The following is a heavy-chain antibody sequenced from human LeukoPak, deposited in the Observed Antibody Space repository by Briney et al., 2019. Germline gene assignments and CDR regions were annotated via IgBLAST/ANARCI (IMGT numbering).Heavy chain of an antibody. CDR1: GFSVSSYW. CDR3: AASGLGYYFDY. Sequence: GGSLRHSCAASGFSVSSYWMNWVRQAPGKGLEWVANIKRDGNEKFYVDSVKGRFTISRDNAKNSLYLQTNSLRAEDTAVYYCAASGLGYYFDYWGQGTLVTVSS. CDR2: IKRDGNEK. J-gene: IGHJ4*02. D-gene: IGHD6-13*01. V-gene: IGHV3-7*01.